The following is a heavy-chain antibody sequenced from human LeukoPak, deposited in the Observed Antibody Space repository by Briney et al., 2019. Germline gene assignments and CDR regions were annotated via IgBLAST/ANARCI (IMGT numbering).Heavy chain of an antibody. V-gene: IGHV4-38-2*02. D-gene: IGHD6-19*01. J-gene: IGHJ4*02. CDR2: IYYSGST. CDR1: GYSISSGYY. Sequence: SETLSLTCTVSGYSISSGYYWGWIRQPPGKGLERIGSIYYSGSTYYNPSLKSRVTISGDTSKNQFSLKLSSVTAADTAVYYCAKRAHPIAVAGPIDYWGQGTLVTVSS. CDR3: AKRAHPIAVAGPIDY.